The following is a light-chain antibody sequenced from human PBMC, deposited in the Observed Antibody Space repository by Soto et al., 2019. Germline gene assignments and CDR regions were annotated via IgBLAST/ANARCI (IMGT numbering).Light chain of an antibody. CDR2: GAS. CDR1: QSVSSN. V-gene: IGKV3-15*01. J-gene: IGKJ5*01. Sequence: EIVMTQSPATLSVSPGERATLSCRASQSVSSNLAWYQQKPGQAPRLLVYGASNRATGIPDRFSGSGPGTEFTLTISRLQSEDFAVYYCQKYNNWPPITFGQGTRLEIK. CDR3: QKYNNWPPIT.